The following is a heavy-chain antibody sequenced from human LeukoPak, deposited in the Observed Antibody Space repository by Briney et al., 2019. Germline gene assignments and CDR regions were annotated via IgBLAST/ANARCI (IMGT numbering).Heavy chain of an antibody. CDR3: ATEPDYYGSGSYYNFSYYGMDV. CDR1: GYTLTELS. CDR2: FDPEDGET. Sequence: GASVKVSCKVSGYTLTELSMHWVRQAPGKGLEWMGGFDPEDGETIYAQKFQGRVTMTEDTSTDTAYMELSSLRSEDTAVYYCATEPDYYGSGSYYNFSYYGMDVWGQGTTVTVSS. J-gene: IGHJ6*02. V-gene: IGHV1-24*01. D-gene: IGHD3-10*01.